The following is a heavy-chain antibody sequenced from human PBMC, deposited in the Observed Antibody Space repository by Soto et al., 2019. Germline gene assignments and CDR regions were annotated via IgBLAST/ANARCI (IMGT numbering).Heavy chain of an antibody. Sequence: GGSLRLSCAASGFTFDDYAMHWVRQAPGKGLEWVSGISWNSGSIGYADSVKGRFTISRDNAKNSLYLQMNSLRAEDTALYYCAKDIGYSRALDYWGQGTLVTVSS. CDR2: ISWNSGSI. V-gene: IGHV3-9*01. CDR3: AKDIGYSRALDY. D-gene: IGHD6-13*01. J-gene: IGHJ4*02. CDR1: GFTFDDYA.